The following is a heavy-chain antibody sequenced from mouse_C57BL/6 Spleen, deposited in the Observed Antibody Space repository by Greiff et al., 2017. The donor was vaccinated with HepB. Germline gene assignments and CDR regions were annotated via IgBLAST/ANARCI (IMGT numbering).Heavy chain of an antibody. CDR1: GYAFSSSW. CDR2: IYPGDGDT. V-gene: IGHV1-82*01. Sequence: QVQLQQSGPELVKPGASVKISCKASGYAFSSSWMNWVKQRPGKGLEWIGRIYPGDGDTNYNGKFKGKATLTADKSSSTAYMQLSSLTSEDSAVYFCARSGTWRYFDVWCTGTTVTVSS. D-gene: IGHD4-1*01. CDR3: ARSGTWRYFDV. J-gene: IGHJ1*03.